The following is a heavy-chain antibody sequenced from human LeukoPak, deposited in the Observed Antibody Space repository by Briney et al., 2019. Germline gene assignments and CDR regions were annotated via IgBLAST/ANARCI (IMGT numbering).Heavy chain of an antibody. J-gene: IGHJ4*02. V-gene: IGHV6-1*01. CDR3: ARRRYYDYTGFFDY. CDR1: GDSVSSNSAS. Sequence: SQTLSLTCAISGDSVSSNSASWNWFRQSPSRGLEWLGRTFYTSKWNNDYAVSVKSRITINPDTSKNNFSLQLTSVTPEDTAVYYCARRRYYDYTGFFDYWGQGTLVTVSS. CDR2: TFYTSKWNN. D-gene: IGHD3-22*01.